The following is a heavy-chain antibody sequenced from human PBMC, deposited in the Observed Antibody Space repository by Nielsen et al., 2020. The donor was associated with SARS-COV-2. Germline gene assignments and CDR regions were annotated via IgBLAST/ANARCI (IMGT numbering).Heavy chain of an antibody. V-gene: IGHV4-59*01. D-gene: IGHD3-10*01. Sequence: SETLSLTCSVSGDSFSIYYWSWIRQPPGKGLEWIGYIYYSGSTNYNPSLESRVTISIDTSKHQFSLRLSSVTAADTAIYYCARGLLLLWFGDPSKYYFDFWGPRTLVTVSS. CDR3: ARGLLLLWFGDPSKYYFDF. CDR2: IYYSGST. J-gene: IGHJ4*02. CDR1: GDSFSIYY.